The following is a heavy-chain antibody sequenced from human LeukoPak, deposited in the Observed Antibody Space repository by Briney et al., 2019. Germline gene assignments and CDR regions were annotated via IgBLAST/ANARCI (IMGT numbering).Heavy chain of an antibody. D-gene: IGHD3-10*01. Sequence: VKDSCKASVGTSSSYATSSGRAAPGRGLEWRGRIIPIFGTAKSAQKFQGRVTITADKSTSRDYMELSSLRSEDTAVYYCARGKDLWFGELFQFDYWGQGTLVTVSS. J-gene: IGHJ4*02. CDR2: IIPIFGTA. CDR3: ARGKDLWFGELFQFDY. V-gene: IGHV1-69*06. CDR1: VGTSSSYA.